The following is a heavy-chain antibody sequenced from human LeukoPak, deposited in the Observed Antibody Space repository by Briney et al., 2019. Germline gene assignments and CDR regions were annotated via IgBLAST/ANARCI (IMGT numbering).Heavy chain of an antibody. CDR3: AQQLGYCSRGSCYFTY. Sequence: GGSLRLSCAASGFTFSGSAMSWVRQAPGKGLEWVSAISTSGGTTYYADSVKGRFTISRDNSKNTLYLQMNSLRAEDTAVYYCAQQLGYCSRGSCYFTYWGQGTLVTVPS. J-gene: IGHJ4*02. V-gene: IGHV3-23*01. D-gene: IGHD2-15*01. CDR1: GFTFSGSA. CDR2: ISTSGGTT.